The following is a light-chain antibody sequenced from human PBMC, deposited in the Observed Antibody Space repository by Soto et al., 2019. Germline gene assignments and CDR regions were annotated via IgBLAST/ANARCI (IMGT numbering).Light chain of an antibody. J-gene: IGKJ3*01. Sequence: EFVLTQSPGTLSLSPGERATLSCRASQTVRNNYLAWYQQKPGQAPRLLIYDASSRATGIPDRFSGGGSGTDFTLTISRLEPEDFAVYYCQQSYNGATFGPGTKVDIK. CDR3: QQSYNGAT. CDR1: QTVRNNY. V-gene: IGKV3D-20*02. CDR2: DAS.